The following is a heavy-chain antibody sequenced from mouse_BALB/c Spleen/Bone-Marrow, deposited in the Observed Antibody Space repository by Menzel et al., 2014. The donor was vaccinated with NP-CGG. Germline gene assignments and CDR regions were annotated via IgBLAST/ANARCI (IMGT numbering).Heavy chain of an antibody. CDR2: IGTYYGDA. J-gene: IGHJ4*01. Sequence: QVQLQQSGAELVRPGVSVKISCKGSGYTFTDYAMHWVKQSHAKSLEWIGVIGTYYGDASYNQKLKAKATMTVDKSSSTAYMELARLTSEDSAIYYCASGNYYYAMDYWGQGTSVTVSS. CDR3: ASGNYYYAMDY. CDR1: GYTFTDYA. D-gene: IGHD2-1*01. V-gene: IGHV1S137*01.